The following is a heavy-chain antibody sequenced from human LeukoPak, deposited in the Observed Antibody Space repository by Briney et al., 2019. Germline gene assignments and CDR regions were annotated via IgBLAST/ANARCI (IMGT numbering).Heavy chain of an antibody. CDR1: GDSISSGDYY. J-gene: IGHJ3*02. D-gene: IGHD3-22*01. CDR3: ARGPYSYDSSGAFDI. CDR2: ISSSGST. Sequence: SETLSLTCTVSGDSISSGDYYWSWIRQPAGNGLEWIGRISSSGSTNYNPSLKSRVTISVDTSKNQFSLKLSSVTAADTAVYFCARGPYSYDSSGAFDIWGQGTMVTVSS. V-gene: IGHV4-61*02.